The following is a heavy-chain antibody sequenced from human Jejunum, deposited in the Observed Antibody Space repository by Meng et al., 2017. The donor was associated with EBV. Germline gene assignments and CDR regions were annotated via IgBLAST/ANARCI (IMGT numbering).Heavy chain of an antibody. CDR1: GFIFTKYG. V-gene: IGHV3-33*01. J-gene: IGHJ4*02. CDR3: ARDACGSPSCLDL. Sequence: QVQLVESGXCVVDSGRSLSLSCVASGFIFTKYGMHWARQAPGKGLEWVTAIQSDGSKEYYSNSVKGRFTISRDDFKNTLYLQMDGLRLEDTAMYFCARDACGSPSCLDLWCQGTLVTVSS. CDR2: IQSDGSKE. D-gene: IGHD2-2*01.